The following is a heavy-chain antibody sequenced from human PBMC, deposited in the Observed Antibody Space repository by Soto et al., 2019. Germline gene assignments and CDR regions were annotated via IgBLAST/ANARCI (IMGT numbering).Heavy chain of an antibody. CDR2: IYWDDDK. CDR1: GFSLSTSGVG. V-gene: IGHV2-5*02. D-gene: IGHD1-1*01. CDR3: AHRAGTLYFDY. J-gene: IGHJ4*02. Sequence: QITLKESGPTLVKPTQTLTLTCTFSGFSLSTSGVGVGWIRQPPGKALEWLALIYWDDDKRYSPSLKSRLTITKDTSKNQVALTITNMDPVDTGTYYCAHRAGTLYFDYWGQGTLVTVSS.